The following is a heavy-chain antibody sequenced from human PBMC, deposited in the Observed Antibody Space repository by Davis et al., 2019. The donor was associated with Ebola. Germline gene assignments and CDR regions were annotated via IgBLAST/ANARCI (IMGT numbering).Heavy chain of an antibody. J-gene: IGHJ4*02. V-gene: IGHV3-73*01. CDR2: IRSKANSYAT. Sequence: GGSLRLSCAASGFTFSGSAMHWVRQASGKGLEWVGRIRSKANSYATAYAASVKGRFTIPRDDSKNTAYLQMNSLKTEDTAVYYCICSQQPFDYWGQGTLVTVSS. D-gene: IGHD3-10*02. CDR1: GFTFSGSA. CDR3: ICSQQPFDY.